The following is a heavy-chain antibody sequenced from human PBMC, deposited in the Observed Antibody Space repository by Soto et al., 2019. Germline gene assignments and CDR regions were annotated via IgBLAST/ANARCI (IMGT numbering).Heavy chain of an antibody. J-gene: IGHJ6*02. CDR2: ISYDGSNK. V-gene: IGHV3-30-3*01. CDR1: GFTFSSYA. Sequence: GGSLRLSCAASGFTFSSYAMHWVRQAPGKGLEWVAVISYDGSNKYYADSVKGRFTISRDNSKNTLYLQMNSPRAEDTAVYYCARDHHYGMDVWGQGTTVTVSS. CDR3: ARDHHYGMDV.